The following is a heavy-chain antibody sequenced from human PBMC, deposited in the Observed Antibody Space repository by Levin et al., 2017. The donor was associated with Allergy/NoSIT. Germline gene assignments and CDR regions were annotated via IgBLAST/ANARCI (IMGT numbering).Heavy chain of an antibody. J-gene: IGHJ4*02. Sequence: KPSETLSLTCTVSGGSISSYYWSWIRQPPGKGLEWIGYIYYSGSTNYNPSLKSRVTISVDTSKNQFSLKLSSVTAADTAVYYCARAYYDSSGPHFDYWGQGTLVTVSS. CDR2: IYYSGST. D-gene: IGHD3-22*01. CDR1: GGSISSYY. CDR3: ARAYYDSSGPHFDY. V-gene: IGHV4-59*01.